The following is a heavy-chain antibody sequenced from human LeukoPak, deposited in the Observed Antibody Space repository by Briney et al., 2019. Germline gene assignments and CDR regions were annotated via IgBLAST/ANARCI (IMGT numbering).Heavy chain of an antibody. Sequence: GGSLRLSCAASGFTFRTYGMHWVRQAPGKGLEWVSVIFHDGINKYYADSVKGRFAISRDNSNNTLYLQMNSLRVEDTAVYYRVKDRYGDIDYWGQGTLVTVSS. CDR3: VKDRYGDIDY. CDR2: IFHDGINK. V-gene: IGHV3-30*18. D-gene: IGHD4-17*01. CDR1: GFTFRTYG. J-gene: IGHJ4*02.